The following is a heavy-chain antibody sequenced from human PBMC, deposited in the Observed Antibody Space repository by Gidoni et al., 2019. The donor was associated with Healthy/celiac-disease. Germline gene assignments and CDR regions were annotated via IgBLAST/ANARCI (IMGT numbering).Heavy chain of an antibody. V-gene: IGHV3-33*01. CDR2: IWYDGSNK. J-gene: IGHJ3*02. CDR1: GFTFISYG. D-gene: IGHD6-19*01. Sequence: QVQLVESGGGVVQPGRSLRLSCAASGFTFISYGMHWVRQDPGKGLEWVAVIWYDGSNKYYADSVKGRFTISRDNSKNTLYLQMNSLRAEDTAVYYCARDKSPADGQWLVQDDAFDIWGQGTMVTVSS. CDR3: ARDKSPADGQWLVQDDAFDI.